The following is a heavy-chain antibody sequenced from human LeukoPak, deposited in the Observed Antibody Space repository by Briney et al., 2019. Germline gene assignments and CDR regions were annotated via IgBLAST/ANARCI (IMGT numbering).Heavy chain of an antibody. V-gene: IGHV4-59*01. Sequence: SETLSLTCTASGGSISSYYWSWIRQPPGKGLEWIGYIYYSGSTNYNPSLKSRVTISVDTSKNQFSLKLSSVTAADTAVYYCARDVMVRGRHDAFDIWGQGTMVTVSS. CDR2: IYYSGST. CDR1: GGSISSYY. J-gene: IGHJ3*02. CDR3: ARDVMVRGRHDAFDI. D-gene: IGHD3-10*01.